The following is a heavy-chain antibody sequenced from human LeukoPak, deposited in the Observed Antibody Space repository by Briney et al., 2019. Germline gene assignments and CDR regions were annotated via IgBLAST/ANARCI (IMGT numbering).Heavy chain of an antibody. Sequence: GGSLRLSCAASGFTFSSYDMHWVRQAPGKGLEWVSAIGTAGDTYYPGSVKGRCTISRENAKNSLYLQMNSLRAGDTAVYYCARGRYSSSSGRYFDLWGCGTLVTVSS. CDR1: GFTFSSYD. V-gene: IGHV3-13*01. J-gene: IGHJ2*01. D-gene: IGHD6-6*01. CDR3: ARGRYSSSSGRYFDL. CDR2: IGTAGDT.